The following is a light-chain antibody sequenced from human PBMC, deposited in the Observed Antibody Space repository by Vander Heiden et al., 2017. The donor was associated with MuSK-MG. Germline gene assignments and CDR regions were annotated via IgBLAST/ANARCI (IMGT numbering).Light chain of an antibody. CDR1: SSDVGTYDF. V-gene: IGLV2-14*03. Sequence: SALTQPASVSGSPGQSITISCTGTSSDVGTYDFVSWYQQHPDKAPQLIVFDVHDRPAGVADRFSGSKSGYTASLTISGLQAEDEAHYFCSSYTTSGTVVCGGGTKLTVL. J-gene: IGLJ2*01. CDR2: DVH. CDR3: SSYTTSGTVV.